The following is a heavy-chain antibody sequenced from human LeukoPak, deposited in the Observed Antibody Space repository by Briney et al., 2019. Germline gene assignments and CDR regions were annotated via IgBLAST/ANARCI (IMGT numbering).Heavy chain of an antibody. CDR1: GFTFSSYE. J-gene: IGHJ3*02. D-gene: IGHD2-2*02. V-gene: IGHV3-48*03. Sequence: GGSLRLSCAASGFTFSSYEMNWARQARGKGLEWVSYISSSGSTIYYADSVKGRFTISRDNAKNSLYLQMNSLRAEDTAVYYCARECCSSTSCYTPCDAFDIWGQGTMVTVSS. CDR2: ISSSGSTI. CDR3: ARECCSSTSCYTPCDAFDI.